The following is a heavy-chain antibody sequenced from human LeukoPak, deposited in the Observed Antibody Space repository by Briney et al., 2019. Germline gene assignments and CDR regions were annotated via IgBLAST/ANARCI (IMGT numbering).Heavy chain of an antibody. CDR3: AILLEDYAFSTGSAKDY. J-gene: IGHJ4*02. D-gene: IGHD3-3*01. Sequence: GASVKVSCKVSGYSLTQLSMHWVRQGLGRGLEWMGGFDPVDGETIYVQKFQGRVTMTENTSTDTAYMELSSLRSDDTAVYYCAILLEDYAFSTGSAKDYWGQGTLVTVSS. V-gene: IGHV1-24*01. CDR2: FDPVDGET. CDR1: GYSLTQLS.